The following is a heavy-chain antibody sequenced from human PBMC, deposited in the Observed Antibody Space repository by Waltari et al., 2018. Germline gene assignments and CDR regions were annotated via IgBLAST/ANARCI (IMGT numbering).Heavy chain of an antibody. D-gene: IGHD6-13*01. V-gene: IGHV4-61*09. J-gene: IGHJ3*02. CDR3: AREPVGSSSWSSINAFDI. Sequence: QVQLQESGPGLVKPSQTLSLTCTVSGGSISSGSYYWSWIRQPAGKGLEWIGYIYTSGSTNYNPSLKSRVTISVDTSKNQFSLKLSSVTAADTAVYYCAREPVGSSSWSSINAFDIWGQGTMVTVSS. CDR1: GGSISSGSYY. CDR2: IYTSGST.